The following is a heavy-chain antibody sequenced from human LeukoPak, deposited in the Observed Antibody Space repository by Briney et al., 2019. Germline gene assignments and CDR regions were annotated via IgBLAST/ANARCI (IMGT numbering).Heavy chain of an antibody. CDR2: INPNSGGT. CDR3: AHSSNLPEGIPFDY. Sequence: ASVKVSCKASGYTFTGYYMHWVRQAPGQGLEWMGWINPNSGGTNYAQKFQGRVTMTRDTSISTAYMELSRLRSDDTAVYYCAHSSNLPEGIPFDYWGQGTLVTVSS. CDR1: GYTFTGYY. J-gene: IGHJ4*02. V-gene: IGHV1-2*02. D-gene: IGHD1-14*01.